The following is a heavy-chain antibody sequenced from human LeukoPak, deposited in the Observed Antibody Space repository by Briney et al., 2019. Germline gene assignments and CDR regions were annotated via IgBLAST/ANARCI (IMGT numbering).Heavy chain of an antibody. J-gene: IGHJ5*02. D-gene: IGHD2-2*01. CDR2: ISGSGGST. Sequence: AGGSLRLSCAASGFTFSSYAMSWVRQAPGKGLEWVSAISGSGGSTYYADSVKGRFTISRDNSKNTLYLQMNSLRAEDTAVYYCARVVWRSTSGLSWFDPWGQGTLVTVSS. V-gene: IGHV3-23*01. CDR1: GFTFSSYA. CDR3: ARVVWRSTSGLSWFDP.